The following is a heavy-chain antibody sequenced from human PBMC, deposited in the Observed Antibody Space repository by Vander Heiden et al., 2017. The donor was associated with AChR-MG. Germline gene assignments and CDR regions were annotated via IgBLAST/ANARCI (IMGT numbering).Heavy chain of an antibody. CDR1: GYTFTSYY. CDR2: SNPSGDKT. Sequence: QVQLVQSGAEVKKPGASVKASCKASGYTFTSYYMQWVRQAPGEGLEWVGISNPSGDKTSYAEKFQGRVTMTRDTSTSTVYMGLSSLRSEDTAVYYCASLVHGSAYTFGYWGQGTLGTVSS. V-gene: IGHV1-46*01. J-gene: IGHJ4*02. CDR3: ASLVHGSAYTFGY. D-gene: IGHD5-18*01.